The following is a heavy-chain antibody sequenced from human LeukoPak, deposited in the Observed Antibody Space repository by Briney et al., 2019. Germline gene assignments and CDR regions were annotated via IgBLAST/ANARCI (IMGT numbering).Heavy chain of an antibody. CDR1: GGSISSSSYY. CDR2: IYYSGST. CDR3: ARGGVGTRPGAFDI. V-gene: IGHV4-39*07. J-gene: IGHJ3*02. Sequence: PSETLSLTCTVSGGSISSSSYYWGWIRQPPGKGLEWIGSIYYSGSTYYNPSLKSRVTISVDTSKNQFSLKLSSVTAADTAVYYCARGGVGTRPGAFDIWGQGTMVTVSS. D-gene: IGHD4-23*01.